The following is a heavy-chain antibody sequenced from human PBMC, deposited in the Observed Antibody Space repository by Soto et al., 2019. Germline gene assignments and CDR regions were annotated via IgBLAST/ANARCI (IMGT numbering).Heavy chain of an antibody. D-gene: IGHD7-27*01. CDR2: ISGSGGST. J-gene: IGHJ4*02. CDR1: GFTFSSYA. V-gene: IGHV3-23*01. CDR3: AKDPVRLNWGYPYFDY. Sequence: GGSLRLSCAASGFTFSSYAMSWVRQAPGKGLEWVSAISGSGGSTYYADSVKGRFTISRDNSKNTLYLQMNSLRAEDTAVYYCAKDPVRLNWGYPYFDYWGQGTLVTVSS.